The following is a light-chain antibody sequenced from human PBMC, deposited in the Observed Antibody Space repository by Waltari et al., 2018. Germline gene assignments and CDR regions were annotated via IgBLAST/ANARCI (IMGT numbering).Light chain of an antibody. CDR1: QNLYSY. CDR3: QQGFSVPLT. CDR2: DTS. J-gene: IGKJ4*01. V-gene: IGKV1-39*01. Sequence: DIQMTQSPSSLSASVGDRVTITCRSSQNLYSYVNWYQQKPGKAPQLLIYDTSSLRSGVPSRFSASGSGTEFTLTISSVQPEDFAFYYCQQGFSVPLTFSGGTKVE.